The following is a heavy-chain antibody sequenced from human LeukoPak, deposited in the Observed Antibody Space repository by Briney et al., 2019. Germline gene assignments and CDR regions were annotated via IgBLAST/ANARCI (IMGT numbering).Heavy chain of an antibody. J-gene: IGHJ5*02. CDR3: VRSLFSSFTWFDH. Sequence: SETLSLTCTVSGGSISSSSYYWGWIRQPPGKGLEWIGSIYYSGSTYYNPSLKSRVTISVDTSKSQFSLRLHSVTAADTAMYYCVRSLFSSFTWFDHWGQGALVTVSS. D-gene: IGHD3-10*02. CDR1: GGSISSSSYY. CDR2: IYYSGST. V-gene: IGHV4-39*01.